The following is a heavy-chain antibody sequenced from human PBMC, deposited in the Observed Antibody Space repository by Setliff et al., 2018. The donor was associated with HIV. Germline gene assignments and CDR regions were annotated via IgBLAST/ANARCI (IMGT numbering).Heavy chain of an antibody. CDR2: IGTGGDT. V-gene: IGHV3-13*01. Sequence: SLRLSCATSGFAFREYDFHWVRQVTGEGLEWDSAIGTGGDTYSADSVKGRVTISRENAKNSLYLQMNNVRAGDTAVYYCTRDLNGHTSSHYYFGLDVWGQGTTVTVSS. D-gene: IGHD6-6*01. CDR3: TRDLNGHTSSHYYFGLDV. CDR1: GFAFREYD. J-gene: IGHJ6*02.